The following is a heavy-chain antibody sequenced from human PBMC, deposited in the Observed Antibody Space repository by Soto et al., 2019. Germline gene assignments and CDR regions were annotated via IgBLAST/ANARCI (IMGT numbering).Heavy chain of an antibody. J-gene: IGHJ6*02. Sequence: SETLSLTRAVYGGSFSGYYWSWIRQPPGKGLEWIGEINHSGSTNYNPSLKSRVTISVDTSKNQFSLKLSSVTAADTAVYYCARDKYYYGSGSYGAPYYYYGMDVWGQGTTVTVSS. V-gene: IGHV4-34*01. CDR1: GGSFSGYY. D-gene: IGHD3-10*01. CDR2: INHSGST. CDR3: ARDKYYYGSGSYGAPYYYYGMDV.